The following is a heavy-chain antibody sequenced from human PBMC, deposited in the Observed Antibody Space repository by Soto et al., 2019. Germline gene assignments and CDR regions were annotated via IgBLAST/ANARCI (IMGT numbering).Heavy chain of an antibody. CDR1: GGSISSYY. V-gene: IGHV4-59*08. Sequence: LETLSLTCTVSGGSISSYYWSWIRQPPGKGLEWIGYIYYSGSTNYNPSLKSRVTVSVDTSKNQFSLKLTSMTAADTAVYFCVSHRNYIVVSGSYFDYWSQGTLVTVSS. CDR2: IYYSGST. CDR3: VSHRNYIVVSGSYFDY. D-gene: IGHD6-19*01. J-gene: IGHJ4*02.